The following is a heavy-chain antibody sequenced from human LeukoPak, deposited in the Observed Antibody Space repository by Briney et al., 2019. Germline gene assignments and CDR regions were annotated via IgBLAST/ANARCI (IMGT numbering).Heavy chain of an antibody. J-gene: IGHJ4*02. CDR1: GFSVSGIH. V-gene: IGHV3-66*01. D-gene: IGHD3-3*01. Sequence: QPGGSLRLSCVASGFSVSGIHMNWVRQAPGKDLEWVSGLYSGGATYYADSMGGRFTISRDNAKNSLYLQLNSLRVEDTAVYYCVNSGHGGEWFFATWGQGTLVTVSS. CDR3: VNSGHGGEWFFAT. CDR2: LYSGGAT.